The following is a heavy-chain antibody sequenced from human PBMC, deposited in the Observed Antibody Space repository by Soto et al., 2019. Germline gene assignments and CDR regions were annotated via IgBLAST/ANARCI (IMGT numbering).Heavy chain of an antibody. D-gene: IGHD2-8*01. CDR3: ARHRPMAVFDY. J-gene: IGHJ4*02. Sequence: SETLSLTCTVSGGSIRTSSYCWGWIRQPPGKGLEWIGSVYYSGSSFYNPSLKSRVTISVDTSKNQVSLNLNSVTAADTAVYYCARHRPMAVFDYWGPGTLVTVSS. V-gene: IGHV4-39*01. CDR2: VYYSGSS. CDR1: GGSIRTSSYC.